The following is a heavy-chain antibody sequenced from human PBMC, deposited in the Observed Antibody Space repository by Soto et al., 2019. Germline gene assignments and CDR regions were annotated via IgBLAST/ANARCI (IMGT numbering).Heavy chain of an antibody. CDR1: GGSFGGYY. CDR3: ASLRNNWFDP. CDR2: INHSGST. Sequence: PSETLSLTCAVYGGSFGGYYWSWIRQPPGKGLEWIGEINHSGSTNYNPSLKSRVTISVDTSKNQFSLKLSSVTAADTAVYYCASLRNNWFDPWGQGTLVTVSS. V-gene: IGHV4-34*01. J-gene: IGHJ5*02.